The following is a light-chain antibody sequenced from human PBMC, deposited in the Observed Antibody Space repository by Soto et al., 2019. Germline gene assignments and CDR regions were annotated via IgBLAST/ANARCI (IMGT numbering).Light chain of an antibody. J-gene: IGKJ5*01. CDR2: DAS. Sequence: EVEMTQSPVTLSVSPGEVATLYCSASQSISSDLAWYQQKPGQAPRLLVYDASTRATGISARFSGSGSGTEFTLTISSLQSEDSATYYCQQYNKWPPITFGQGTRLEIK. CDR3: QQYNKWPPIT. V-gene: IGKV3-15*01. CDR1: QSISSD.